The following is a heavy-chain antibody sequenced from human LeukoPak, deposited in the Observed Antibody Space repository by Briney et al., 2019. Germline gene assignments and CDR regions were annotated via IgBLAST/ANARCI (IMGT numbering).Heavy chain of an antibody. CDR1: GGSISSSNW. J-gene: IGHJ6*03. CDR2: IYHGGST. Sequence: SGTLSLTCAVSGGSISSSNWWSWVRQPPGKGLEWIGEIYHGGSTNYNPSLKSRVTISVDKSKNQFSLKLSSVTAGDTAVYYCARVRGYGRDYYYYYMDVWGKGTTVTVSS. D-gene: IGHD5-18*01. CDR3: ARVRGYGRDYYYYYMDV. V-gene: IGHV4-4*02.